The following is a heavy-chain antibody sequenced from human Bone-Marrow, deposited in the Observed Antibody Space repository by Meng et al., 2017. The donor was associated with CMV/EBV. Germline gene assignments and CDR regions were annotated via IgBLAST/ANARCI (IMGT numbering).Heavy chain of an antibody. Sequence: ASVKVSCKASGYTFTSYGISWVRQAPGQGLEWMGWISAYNGNTNYAQKLQGRVTMTTDTSTSTAYMELRSLRAEDTAVYYCASGIVVVDAFDIWGQGTRVTVSS. CDR3: ASGIVVVDAFDI. CDR2: ISAYNGNT. D-gene: IGHD2-15*01. CDR1: GYTFTSYG. V-gene: IGHV1-18*01. J-gene: IGHJ3*02.